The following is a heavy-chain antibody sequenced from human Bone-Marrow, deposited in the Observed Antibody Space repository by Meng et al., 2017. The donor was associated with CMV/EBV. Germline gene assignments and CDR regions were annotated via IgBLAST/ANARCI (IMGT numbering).Heavy chain of an antibody. CDR1: GFTFSDYY. CDR3: ARDRADFVVVPPSYYYGMDV. D-gene: IGHD2-2*01. V-gene: IGHV3-11*04. Sequence: GGSLRLSCVASGFTFSDYYMSWIRQAPGKGLEWVSYISYSSSTIYYADSVKGRFTISRDNAKNSLYLQMNSLRAEDTAVYYGARDRADFVVVPPSYYYGMDVWGQGTTVTVSS. J-gene: IGHJ6*02. CDR2: ISYSSSTI.